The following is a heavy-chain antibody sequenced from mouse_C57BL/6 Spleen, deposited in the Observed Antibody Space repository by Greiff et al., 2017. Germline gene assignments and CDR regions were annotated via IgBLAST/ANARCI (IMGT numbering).Heavy chain of an antibody. D-gene: IGHD2-5*01. J-gene: IGHJ4*01. Sequence: EVQVVESGGGLVQPGGSLSLSCAASGFTFTDYYMSWVRQPPGKALEWLGFIRNKANGYTTEYSASVKGRFTISRDNSQSILYLQMNALRAEDSATYYCASYMKSNYGAPGAMDYWGQGTSVTVSS. CDR1: GFTFTDYY. CDR3: ASYMKSNYGAPGAMDY. V-gene: IGHV7-3*01. CDR2: IRNKANGYTT.